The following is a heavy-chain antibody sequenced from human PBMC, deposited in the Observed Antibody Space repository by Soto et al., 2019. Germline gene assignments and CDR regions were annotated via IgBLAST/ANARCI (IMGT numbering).Heavy chain of an antibody. D-gene: IGHD3-10*01. CDR3: ARAVRIRGVFYFDI. CDR2: INAGNGNT. CDR1: GYTFTSYA. Sequence: ASVKVSCKASGYTFTSYAMHWVRQAPGQRLEWMGWINAGNGNTKYSQKFQGRVTITRDTSASTAYMELSSLRSEDTAVYYCARAVRIRGVFYFDIWGLGTLVTVSS. J-gene: IGHJ4*02. V-gene: IGHV1-3*01.